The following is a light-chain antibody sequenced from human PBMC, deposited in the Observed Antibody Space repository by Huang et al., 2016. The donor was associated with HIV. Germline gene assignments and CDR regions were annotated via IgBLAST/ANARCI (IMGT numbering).Light chain of an antibody. CDR3: QQYYNIPRT. CDR1: QAITNS. V-gene: IGKV1-NL1*01. CDR2: AAS. J-gene: IGKJ1*01. Sequence: DIQMTQSPSSLSASVGDRVTFTCRASQAITNSLAWYQQKPGKAPKLLLYAASRLESWVPSKVSGSGSGADYALPISSLQPEDVATYYCQQYYNIPRTFGQGTKVEVK.